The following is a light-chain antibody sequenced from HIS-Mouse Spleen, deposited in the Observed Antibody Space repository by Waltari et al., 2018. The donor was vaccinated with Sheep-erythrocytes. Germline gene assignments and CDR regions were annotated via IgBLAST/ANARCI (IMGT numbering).Light chain of an antibody. V-gene: IGLV3-1*01. CDR3: QAWDSSIVV. CDR1: KLGDKY. CDR2: QDT. Sequence: SSELTQPPSVSVSPGQPASIPCSADKLGDKYACWYQQKPGQSPVLVIYQDTKRPSGIPERFSGSNSGNTATLTISGTQAMDEADYYCQAWDSSIVVFGGGTKLTVL. J-gene: IGLJ2*01.